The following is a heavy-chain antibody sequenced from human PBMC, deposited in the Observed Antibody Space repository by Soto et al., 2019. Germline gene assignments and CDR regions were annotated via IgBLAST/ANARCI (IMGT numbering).Heavy chain of an antibody. Sequence: QVQLVQSGAEVKKPGSSVKVSCKASGGTFSSYAISWVRQAPGQGLEWMGGIIPIFGTANYAQKFQGRVTITXXEXTXXAYMELSSLRSEDTAVYYCARGYYYDSSGQDAFDIWGQGTMVTVSS. CDR2: IIPIFGTA. CDR1: GGTFSSYA. CDR3: ARGYYYDSSGQDAFDI. D-gene: IGHD3-22*01. J-gene: IGHJ3*02. V-gene: IGHV1-69*05.